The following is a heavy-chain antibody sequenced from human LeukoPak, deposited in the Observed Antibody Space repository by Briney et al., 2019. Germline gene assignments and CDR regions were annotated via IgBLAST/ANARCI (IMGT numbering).Heavy chain of an antibody. J-gene: IGHJ5*02. CDR2: IYYRGST. CDR1: GGSISSSRYY. Sequence: PSETLSLTCTVCGGSISSSRYYWDWIRQPPGKGLEWIGTIYYRGSTYSNPSVNSRVTISLDTSKNQFSLRLRSVTAADTALYYCARHYLSDGILSTFDPWGQGPLVTVSS. V-gene: IGHV4-39*01. CDR3: ARHYLSDGILSTFDP. D-gene: IGHD2-2*01.